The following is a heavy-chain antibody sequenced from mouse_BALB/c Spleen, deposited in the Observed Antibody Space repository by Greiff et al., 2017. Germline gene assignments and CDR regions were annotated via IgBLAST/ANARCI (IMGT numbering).Heavy chain of an antibody. Sequence: EVQLQQSGAVLVKPGASVKLSCTASGFNFKDTYMHWVKQRPEQGLEWIGRIDPANGNTKYDPKFQGKATITAGTSSNTAYLLLSSLTSEDTAVYYCVRYANYDYWGQGTTLTVSS. CDR2: IDPANGNT. V-gene: IGHV14-3*02. CDR3: VRYANYDY. D-gene: IGHD2-10*02. CDR1: GFNFKDTY. J-gene: IGHJ2*01.